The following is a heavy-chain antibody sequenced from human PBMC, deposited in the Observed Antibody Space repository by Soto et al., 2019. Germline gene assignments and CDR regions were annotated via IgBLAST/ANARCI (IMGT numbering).Heavy chain of an antibody. D-gene: IGHD2-21*01. CDR2: VGGGGSDT. J-gene: IGHJ3*02. CDR1: GFNFGNYA. Sequence: EVQLLESGGGLVQPGGSLEVSCRGSGFNFGNYAMSWVRQAPGKGPEWVSSVGGGGSDTDYADSVRGRFTISRDNSRNTVYLHMNSLRAEDRAIYFCAKDFIPRNSIYDPFDIWGQGTTVTVSS. V-gene: IGHV3-23*01. CDR3: AKDFIPRNSIYDPFDI.